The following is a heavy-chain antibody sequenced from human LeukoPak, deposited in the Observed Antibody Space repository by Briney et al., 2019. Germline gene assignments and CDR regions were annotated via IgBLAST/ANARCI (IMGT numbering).Heavy chain of an antibody. CDR3: AKEDLAAAGLDY. CDR2: IRYDGSNK. Sequence: PGGSLRLSCAASGFTFSSYGMHWVRQAPGKGLEWVAFIRYDGSNKYYADSVKGRFTISRDNSKNTLYLQMNSLRAEDTAVYYCAKEDLAAAGLDYWGQGTLVTVSS. CDR1: GFTFSSYG. V-gene: IGHV3-30*02. D-gene: IGHD6-13*01. J-gene: IGHJ4*02.